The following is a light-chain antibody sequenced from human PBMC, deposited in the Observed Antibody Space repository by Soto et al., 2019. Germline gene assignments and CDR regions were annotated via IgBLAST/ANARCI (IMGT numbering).Light chain of an antibody. J-gene: IGLJ1*01. CDR1: ISNFLIYKL. CDR2: GVN. V-gene: IGLV2-23*02. CDR3: CSSGGSPTYV. Sequence: QSALTQPASVSGSPGQSITISCTVTISNFLIYKLFSWYQQHPGKAPKLRFFGVNKRPWGFSNRFSGPKSGNTASLTISGLKVEEEADYYCCSSGGSPTYVFGTGTKFHVL.